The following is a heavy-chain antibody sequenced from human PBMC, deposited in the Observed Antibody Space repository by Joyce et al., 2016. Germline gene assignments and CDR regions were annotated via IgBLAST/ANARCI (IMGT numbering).Heavy chain of an antibody. D-gene: IGHD1-1*01. CDR1: GDIFTSNG. V-gene: IGHV1-69*06. J-gene: IGHJ3*02. Sequence: QVQLVQSGAEVKKPGSSVKVSCKASGDIFTSNGITWVRQAPGQGLEWMGGSIPMSATRNYAQKFRGRVTISVDKSTHTVDMELTSLTLEDTALYYCAGDRSNNWGAFDIWGQGTVVIVSS. CDR2: SIPMSATR. CDR3: AGDRSNNWGAFDI.